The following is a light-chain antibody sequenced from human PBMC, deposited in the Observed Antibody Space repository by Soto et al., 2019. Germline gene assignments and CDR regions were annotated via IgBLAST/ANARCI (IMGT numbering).Light chain of an antibody. V-gene: IGKV3-20*01. Sequence: IVFTQSPGTLSLSPGDRATLACRASHSVSSSYLAWYQQKPGQAPRLLIYSTSSRATGIPDRFSGGGSGTDFSLTISRLEPEDFAVYYCQQYDSSLTFGGGTKVDIK. CDR2: STS. J-gene: IGKJ4*01. CDR1: HSVSSSY. CDR3: QQYDSSLT.